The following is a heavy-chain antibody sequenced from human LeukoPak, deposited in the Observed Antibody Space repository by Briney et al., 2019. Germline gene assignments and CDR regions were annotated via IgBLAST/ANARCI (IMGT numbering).Heavy chain of an antibody. Sequence: GGSLRLSCAASGFTVSSNYMSWVRQAPGKGLEWVSVIYSGGSTYYADSVKGRFTIPRDNSKNTLYLQMNSLRAEDTAVYYCARGFFYDSSGNPIYWGQGTLVTVSS. CDR2: IYSGGST. J-gene: IGHJ4*02. V-gene: IGHV3-53*01. CDR1: GFTVSSNY. CDR3: ARGFFYDSSGNPIY. D-gene: IGHD3-22*01.